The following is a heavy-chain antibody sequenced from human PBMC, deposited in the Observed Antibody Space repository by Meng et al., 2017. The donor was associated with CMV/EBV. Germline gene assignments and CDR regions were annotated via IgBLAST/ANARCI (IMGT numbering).Heavy chain of an antibody. V-gene: IGHV1-8*03. CDR2: MNPSSGDT. CDR1: GYAFINYH. J-gene: IGHJ4*02. D-gene: IGHD1-14*01. Sequence: RVSCKASGYAFINYHNNWMRQAAGQGLEWMGWMNPSSGDTGYAPNFQDRVSISRDTSTGTAFMDLSSLRSDDTAVYYCARGRIFDHWGQGTLVTVSS. CDR3: ARGRIFDH.